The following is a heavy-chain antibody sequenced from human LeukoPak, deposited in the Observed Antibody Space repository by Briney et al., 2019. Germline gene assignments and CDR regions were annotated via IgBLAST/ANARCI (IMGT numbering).Heavy chain of an antibody. D-gene: IGHD6-19*01. V-gene: IGHV3-23*01. Sequence: PGGSLRLSCAASGFTFSSYAMTWVRQTPEKGLAWASDISGSGGTTYYADSVKGRFTISRDNFKNTLFLQMNSLRAEDTAVYYCAKRYSSGWLRIFDYWGQGTLVTVSS. CDR1: GFTFSSYA. CDR2: ISGSGGTT. CDR3: AKRYSSGWLRIFDY. J-gene: IGHJ4*02.